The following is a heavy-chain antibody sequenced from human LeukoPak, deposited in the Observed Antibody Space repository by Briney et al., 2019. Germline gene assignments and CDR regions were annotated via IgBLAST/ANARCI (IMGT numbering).Heavy chain of an antibody. CDR2: ISGTGGTT. Sequence: GGSLRLSCAASGFTFSSYGMSWVRQAPGKGLEWVSAISGTGGTTYYADSVKGRFTISRDNSKNTLYLQMNSLRAEDTAVYYCARESNGSGSYSVDYWGQGTLVTVSS. CDR3: ARESNGSGSYSVDY. V-gene: IGHV3-23*01. D-gene: IGHD3-10*01. CDR1: GFTFSSYG. J-gene: IGHJ4*02.